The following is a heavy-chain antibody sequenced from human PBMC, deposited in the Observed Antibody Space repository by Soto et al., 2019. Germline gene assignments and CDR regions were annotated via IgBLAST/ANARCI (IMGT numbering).Heavy chain of an antibody. CDR3: PRSTPGNPFDI. D-gene: IGHD3-10*01. J-gene: IGHJ3*02. Sequence: EVQLVESGGGLVKPGGSLRVSCAASGFSFTSYTMNWVRQAPGKGLEWVASISAGGRSIYYTDSLKGRSTVSRDNAKSSLYLQMNSLRAEDTAVYDCPRSTPGNPFDIWGQGTMVTVSS. V-gene: IGHV3-21*01. CDR1: GFSFTSYT. CDR2: ISAGGRSI.